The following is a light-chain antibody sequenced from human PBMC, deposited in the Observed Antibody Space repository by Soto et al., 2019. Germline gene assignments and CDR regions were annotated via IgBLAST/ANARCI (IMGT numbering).Light chain of an antibody. CDR3: SSFTSSNTWV. Sequence: QSALTQPRSVSGSPGHSVTISCFGTSSDIGSYNAVSWYQQHPGKAPKLIIFDVFERPSGVPDRFSASKSGNTASLTISGLQADDEADYYCSSFTSSNTWVFGGGTKLTVL. CDR2: DVF. CDR1: SSDIGSYNA. J-gene: IGLJ3*02. V-gene: IGLV2-11*01.